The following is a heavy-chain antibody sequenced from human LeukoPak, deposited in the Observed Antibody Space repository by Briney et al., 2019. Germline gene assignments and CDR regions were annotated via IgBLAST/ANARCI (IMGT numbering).Heavy chain of an antibody. J-gene: IGHJ5*02. V-gene: IGHV1-18*01. CDR1: VYTFSSYG. Sequence: ASVKVSCKASVYTFSSYGISWGREAPGPGLGWMGWISAYNSNTNYAQKLQGRVTMTTDTSTSTAYMELRSLRSDDTAVYYCARERMLAYCGGDCYSTWFDPWGQGTLVTVSS. CDR2: ISAYNSNT. D-gene: IGHD2-21*02. CDR3: ARERMLAYCGGDCYSTWFDP.